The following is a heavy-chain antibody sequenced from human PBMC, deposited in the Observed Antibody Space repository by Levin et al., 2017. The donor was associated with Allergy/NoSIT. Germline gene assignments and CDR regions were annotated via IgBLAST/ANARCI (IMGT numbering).Heavy chain of an antibody. Sequence: PGGSLRLSCAVTGFAVSGNYMSWVRQAPGEGLEWVSIIYSIGKTYYGDSVTGRFSMSRDDSQNIIYLQMNSLRAGDTAVYYCARGVGYSHRTWGQGTLVTVSS. CDR1: GFAVSGNY. J-gene: IGHJ5*02. V-gene: IGHV3-66*01. D-gene: IGHD5-18*01. CDR2: IYSIGKT. CDR3: ARGVGYSHRT.